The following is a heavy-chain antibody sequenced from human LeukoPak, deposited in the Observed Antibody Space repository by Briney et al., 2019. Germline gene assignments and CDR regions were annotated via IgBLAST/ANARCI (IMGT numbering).Heavy chain of an antibody. CDR2: INPSCGST. J-gene: IGHJ4*02. CDR3: ARRMAGTYSFDY. Sequence: ASVKVSCKASGYTFTSYYMHWVRQAPGQGLEWMGIINPSCGSTSYAQKFQGRVTMTRDTSTSTVYMELSSLRSEDTAVYYCARRMAGTYSFDYWGQGTLVTVSS. D-gene: IGHD6-19*01. V-gene: IGHV1-46*01. CDR1: GYTFTSYY.